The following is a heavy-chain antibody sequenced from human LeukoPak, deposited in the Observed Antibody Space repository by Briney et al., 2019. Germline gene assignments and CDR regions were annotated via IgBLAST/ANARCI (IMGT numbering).Heavy chain of an antibody. CDR3: AARLQTEPYYYYYYMDV. CDR2: INPNSGGT. Sequence: ASVKVSCKASGYTFTGYYMHWVRQAPGQGLEWMGWINPNSGGTNYAQKFQGRVTMTRDTSISTAYMELSRLRSDDTAVYYCAARLQTEPYYYYYYMDVWGKGTTVTVSS. CDR1: GYTFTGYY. V-gene: IGHV1-2*02. J-gene: IGHJ6*03. D-gene: IGHD4-11*01.